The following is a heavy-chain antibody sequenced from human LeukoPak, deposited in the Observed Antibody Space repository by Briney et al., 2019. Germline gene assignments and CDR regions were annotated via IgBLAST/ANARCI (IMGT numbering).Heavy chain of an antibody. Sequence: GGSLRLSCAASGFSFGNYWMTWVRQAPGKGLQWVAKIKQDGSEKYDVDSVKGRFTISRDNAKDSLYLQMNNLRAEDTAVYYCARDYSYVTIPAIWGQGTLVTVSS. CDR1: GFSFGNYW. V-gene: IGHV3-7*01. CDR3: ARDYSYVTIPAI. J-gene: IGHJ4*02. CDR2: IKQDGSEK. D-gene: IGHD2-2*01.